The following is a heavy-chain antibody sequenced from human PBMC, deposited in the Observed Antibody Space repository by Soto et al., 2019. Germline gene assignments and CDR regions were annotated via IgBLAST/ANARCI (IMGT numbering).Heavy chain of an antibody. Sequence: QTLXLTXXISGDSXSSXXAXXXXXXQSXXXXLEWLGRTYYRSKWYNDYAVSVKSRITINPDTSKNQFSLQLNSVTPEDTAAYYCARDRGSSGWYWNYFDYWGQGTLVTVSS. D-gene: IGHD6-19*01. CDR1: GDSXSSXXAX. CDR3: ARDRGSSGWYWNYFDY. V-gene: IGHV6-1*01. CDR2: TYYRSKWYN. J-gene: IGHJ4*02.